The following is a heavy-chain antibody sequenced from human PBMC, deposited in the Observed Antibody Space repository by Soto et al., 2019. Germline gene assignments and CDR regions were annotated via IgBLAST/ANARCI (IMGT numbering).Heavy chain of an antibody. Sequence: SETLSLTCAVSGGSISSSNWWSWVRQPPGKGLEWIGEIYHSGSTNYNPSLKSRVTISVDKSKNQFSLKLSSVTAADTAVYYCARGAKGGSYRPTKPKNYYFDYWGQGTLVTVSS. CDR3: ARGAKGGSYRPTKPKNYYFDY. CDR2: IYHSGST. J-gene: IGHJ4*02. D-gene: IGHD1-26*01. CDR1: GGSISSSNW. V-gene: IGHV4-4*02.